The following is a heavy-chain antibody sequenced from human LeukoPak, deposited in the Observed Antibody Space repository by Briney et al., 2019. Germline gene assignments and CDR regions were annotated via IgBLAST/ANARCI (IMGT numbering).Heavy chain of an antibody. CDR2: ISGSDGST. Sequence: GGSLRLSCAASGFSVSSNYMSWVRQAPGKGLEWVSSISGSDGSTYYADSVKGRFTISRDNSKNTLYLQMNSLRAKDTAVYYCAKVSYCSSASCYRDYWGQGTLVTVSS. D-gene: IGHD2-2*01. CDR3: AKVSYCSSASCYRDY. V-gene: IGHV3-23*01. J-gene: IGHJ4*02. CDR1: GFSVSSNY.